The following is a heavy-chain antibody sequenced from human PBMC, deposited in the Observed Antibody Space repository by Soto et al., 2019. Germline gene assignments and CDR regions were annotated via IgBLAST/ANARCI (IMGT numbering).Heavy chain of an antibody. CDR3: ARTVTTGYGMDV. CDR1: GYTFTGYY. CDR2: INPNSGGT. D-gene: IGHD4-17*01. V-gene: IGHV1-2*04. J-gene: IGHJ6*02. Sequence: ASVKVSCKASGYTFTGYYMHWVRQAPGQGLGWMGWINPNSGGTNYAQKFQGWVTMTRDTSISTAYMELSRLRSDDTAVYYCARTVTTGYGMDVWGQGTTVTVSS.